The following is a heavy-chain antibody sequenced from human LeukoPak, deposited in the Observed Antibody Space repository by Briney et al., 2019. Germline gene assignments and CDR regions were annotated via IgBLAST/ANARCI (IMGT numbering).Heavy chain of an antibody. CDR3: ARDWRYCSSSSCLAMDV. CDR2: IERDGSEK. D-gene: IGHD2-2*01. Sequence: GGSLRLSCAVSGLTFSTYWMSWVRQAPGQGLEWVANIERDGSEKYYVDSVKGRFIISRDNAKNSLYLEMNNLRAEDTAVYYCARDWRYCSSSSCLAMDVWGQGTTVTVSS. V-gene: IGHV3-7*01. CDR1: GLTFSTYW. J-gene: IGHJ6*02.